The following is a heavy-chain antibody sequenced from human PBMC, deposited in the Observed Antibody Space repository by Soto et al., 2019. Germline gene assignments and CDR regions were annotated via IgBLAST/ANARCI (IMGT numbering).Heavy chain of an antibody. J-gene: IGHJ4*02. CDR2: IIPILGIA. CDR3: ASPSSYYYDSSGYYHPSTHFDY. V-gene: IGHV1-69*02. D-gene: IGHD3-22*01. CDR1: GGSLSSYN. Sequence: VKVSCKASGGSLSSYNISWVRQAPGQGLEWMGRIIPILGIANYAQKFQGRVTITADESTSTAYMELSSLRSEDTAVYYCASPSSYYYDSSGYYHPSTHFDYWGQGTLVTVSS.